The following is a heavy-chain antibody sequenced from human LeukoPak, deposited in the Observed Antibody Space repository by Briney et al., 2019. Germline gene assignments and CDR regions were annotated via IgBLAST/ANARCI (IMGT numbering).Heavy chain of an antibody. CDR2: VYSGGST. Sequence: SETLSLTCTVSGGSISSSSYYWGWIRQPPGKGLEWIASVYSGGSTYYNPSLKSRVTISLDTSKNQFSLKLSSVTAADTAVYYCARTTMVRGTYYMDVWGKGTTVTVSS. CDR1: GGSISSSSYY. D-gene: IGHD3-10*01. CDR3: ARTTMVRGTYYMDV. V-gene: IGHV4-39*07. J-gene: IGHJ6*03.